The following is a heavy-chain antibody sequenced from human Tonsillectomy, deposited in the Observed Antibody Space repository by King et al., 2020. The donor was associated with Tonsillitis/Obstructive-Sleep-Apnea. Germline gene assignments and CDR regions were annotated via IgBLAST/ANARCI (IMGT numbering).Heavy chain of an antibody. CDR3: ASDPPTVTTEYYYYYYMDV. CDR2: ISSSGSTI. D-gene: IGHD4-11*01. J-gene: IGHJ6*03. V-gene: IGHV3-48*03. Sequence: QLVQSGGGLVQPGGSLRLSCAASGFTFSSYEMNWVRQAPGKGLEWVSYISSSGSTIYYADSVKGRLPISRDNAKNSLYLQMNSLRAEDTAVYYCASDPPTVTTEYYYYYYMDVWGKGTTVTVSS. CDR1: GFTFSSYE.